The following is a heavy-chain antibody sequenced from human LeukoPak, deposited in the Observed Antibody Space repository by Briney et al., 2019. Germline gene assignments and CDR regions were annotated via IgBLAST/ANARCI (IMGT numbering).Heavy chain of an antibody. V-gene: IGHV4-34*01. Sequence: SETLSLTCVVYGGSFSGYYWSWIRQPPGKGLEWIGEINHSGSTNYNPSLKSRVTISVDTSKNQFSLKLSSVTAADTAVYYCAREYHRFYYYYMDVWGKGTTVTVSS. CDR2: INHSGST. J-gene: IGHJ6*03. CDR3: AREYHRFYYYYMDV. CDR1: GGSFSGYY. D-gene: IGHD2-2*01.